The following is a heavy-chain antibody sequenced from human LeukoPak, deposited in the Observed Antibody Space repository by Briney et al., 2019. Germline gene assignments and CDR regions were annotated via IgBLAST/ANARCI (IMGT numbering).Heavy chain of an antibody. CDR2: ISYDGNNK. V-gene: IGHV3-30*04. D-gene: IGHD3-3*01. Sequence: PGRSLRLSCAGTGFTFSNYAMNWVRQAPGGGLEWVAAISYDGNNKFYADSVKGRFTISRDNSKNTLYLQANSLRAEDTAVYYCARDLDPWSGYYGPLLFDPWGQGTLTTVSS. J-gene: IGHJ5*02. CDR3: ARDLDPWSGYYGPLLFDP. CDR1: GFTFSNYA.